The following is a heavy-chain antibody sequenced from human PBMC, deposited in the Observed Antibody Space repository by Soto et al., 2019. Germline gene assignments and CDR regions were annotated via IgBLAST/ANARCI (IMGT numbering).Heavy chain of an antibody. CDR2: INPTLDST. CDR1: GIMSSGYG. CDR3: ATMKRARLDS. V-gene: IGHV1-69*09. D-gene: IGHD6-25*01. Sequence: QEQGVQSGPAMKEPGSSVKVSCRASGIMSSGYGFSWVRQAPGQGLEWVGRINPTLDSTQYAQNLQGRVSITVDKSTDTAYLAVTSLRLEDTAIYFCATMKRARLDSWGRGTVVTVSS. J-gene: IGHJ4*02.